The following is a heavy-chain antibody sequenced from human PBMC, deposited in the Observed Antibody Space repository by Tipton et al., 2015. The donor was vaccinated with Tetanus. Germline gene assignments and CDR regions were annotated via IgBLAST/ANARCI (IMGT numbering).Heavy chain of an antibody. J-gene: IGHJ4*02. CDR2: ASYSGSS. V-gene: IGHV4-61*08. CDR1: GISVSTSDYY. Sequence: PGLVKPSETLSLTCTVSGISVSTSDYYWTWVRQPPGKGLEWIGYASYSGSSNYNPSLKSRVIISIDASKNQFSLKLSSVAAADTAVYSCARAYDFWSGHLDSWGQGTLVTVSS. CDR3: ARAYDFWSGHLDS. D-gene: IGHD3-3*01.